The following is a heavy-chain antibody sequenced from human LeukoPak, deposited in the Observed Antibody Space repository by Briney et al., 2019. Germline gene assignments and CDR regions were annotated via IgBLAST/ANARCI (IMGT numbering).Heavy chain of an antibody. J-gene: IGHJ4*02. V-gene: IGHV1-69*01. CDR1: GGTFSSYA. D-gene: IGHD2-15*01. Sequence: ASVKVSCKASGGTFSSYAISWVRQAPGQGLEWRGGIIPIFGTANYAQKFQGRVTITADESTSTAYMELSSLRAEDTAVYYCARDSKRFIGYCSGGSCYYGGYWGQGTLVTVSP. CDR3: ARDSKRFIGYCSGGSCYYGGY. CDR2: IIPIFGTA.